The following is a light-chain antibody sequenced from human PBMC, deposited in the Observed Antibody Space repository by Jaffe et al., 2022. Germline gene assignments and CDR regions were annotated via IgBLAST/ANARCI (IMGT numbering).Light chain of an antibody. V-gene: IGLV2-8*01. CDR3: RSYAGSNRGV. J-gene: IGLJ2*01. Sequence: QSALTQPPSASGSPGQSVTISCTGTSSDVGGFDYVSWYQQHPGKAPKLMIYEVSKRPSGVPDRFSGSKSGNTASLSVSGLQAEDEADYYCRSYAGSNRGVFGGGTKLTVL. CDR1: SSDVGGFDY. CDR2: EVS.